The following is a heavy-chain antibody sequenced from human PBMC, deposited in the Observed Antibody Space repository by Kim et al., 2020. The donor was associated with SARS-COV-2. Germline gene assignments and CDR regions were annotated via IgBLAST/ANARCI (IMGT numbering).Heavy chain of an antibody. J-gene: IGHJ4*02. CDR1: GFTFSRYW. V-gene: IGHV3-74*01. CDR3: TSRSVTAVPYFDY. CDR2: INPDGSSI. D-gene: IGHD4-17*01. Sequence: GGSLRLSCEVSGFTFSRYWMHWVRQGPGKGLEWVSRINPDGSSISYADSVKGRFTISRDNAKNPLYLQMNSLRADDTAVYYCTSRSVTAVPYFDYWGQGALVTVSS.